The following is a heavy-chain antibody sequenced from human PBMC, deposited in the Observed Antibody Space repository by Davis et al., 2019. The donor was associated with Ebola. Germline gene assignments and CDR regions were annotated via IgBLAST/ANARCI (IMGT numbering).Heavy chain of an antibody. J-gene: IGHJ4*02. D-gene: IGHD6-19*01. CDR1: GFILTNYA. V-gene: IGHV1-3*01. CDR3: ARASFGYNSGWYADY. CDR2: VHGGNGNT. Sequence: ASVKVSCKASGFILTNYAIHWVRQAPGQRLEWMGWVHGGNGNTKYSQRFQGRVTITTDTSASTVYLDLTSLRSDDTAVFYCARASFGYNSGWYADYWGPGTLVTVSS.